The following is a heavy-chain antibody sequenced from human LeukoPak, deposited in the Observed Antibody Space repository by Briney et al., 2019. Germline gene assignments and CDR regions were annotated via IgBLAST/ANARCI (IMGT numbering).Heavy chain of an antibody. CDR3: ARVGSTWYEDY. CDR2: ISTSGSYI. D-gene: IGHD6-13*01. V-gene: IGHV3-21*01. J-gene: IGHJ4*02. CDR1: GFTFSRYS. Sequence: GGSLRLSCAASGFTFSRYSMNWVRQAPGMGLEWVSSISTSGSYINYADSVKGRFIISRDNVKNSLYLQMNSLRAEDTAVYYCARVGSTWYEDYWGQGTLVTVSS.